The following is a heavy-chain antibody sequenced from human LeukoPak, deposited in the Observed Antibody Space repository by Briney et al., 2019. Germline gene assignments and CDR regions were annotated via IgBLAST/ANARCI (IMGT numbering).Heavy chain of an antibody. J-gene: IGHJ4*02. CDR3: ARDGGSYGIYFDY. CDR1: GYTFTGYY. CDR2: INPNSGGT. Sequence: ASVTVSCKASGYTFTGYYMHWVRQAPGQGLEWMGWINPNSGGTNYAQTFQGRVTMTRDTSISTAYMELSRLRSDDTAVYYCARDGGSYGIYFDYWGQGTLVTVSS. D-gene: IGHD1-26*01. V-gene: IGHV1-2*02.